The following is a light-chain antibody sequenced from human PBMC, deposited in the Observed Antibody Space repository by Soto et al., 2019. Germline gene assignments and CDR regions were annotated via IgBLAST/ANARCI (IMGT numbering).Light chain of an antibody. CDR1: QSVSSSY. V-gene: IGKV3-20*01. CDR2: GAS. Sequence: EIVLTQSPGTLSLSPGERATLSCRASQSVSSSYLAWYQQKPGQAPRLLIYGASSSATGIPDRFSGSGSGTDFTLTISKLEPEDFSVYYCQRYGSSPGTFGQGPKVEIK. CDR3: QRYGSSPGT. J-gene: IGKJ1*01.